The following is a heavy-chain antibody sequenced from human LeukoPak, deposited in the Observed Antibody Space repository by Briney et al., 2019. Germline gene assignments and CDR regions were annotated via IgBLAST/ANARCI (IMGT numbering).Heavy chain of an antibody. CDR3: TKGENGMDV. CDR1: GFTFSSYR. J-gene: IGHJ6*02. V-gene: IGHV3-21*01. CDR2: ISDSSSYI. D-gene: IGHD1-26*01. Sequence: GGSLRLSCAASGFTFSSYRMNWVRQAPGKGLEWVSSISDSSSYIYHADQVKGRFTISRDNAKNSVYLQMNSLRAEDTATYYCTKGENGMDVWGQGTTVPVSS.